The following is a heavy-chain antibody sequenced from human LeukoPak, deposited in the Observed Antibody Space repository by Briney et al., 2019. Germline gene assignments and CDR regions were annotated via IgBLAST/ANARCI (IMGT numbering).Heavy chain of an antibody. CDR2: ISAYNGNT. D-gene: IGHD3-22*01. Sequence: ASVKVSCKASGYTFTSYGISWVRQAPGQGLEWMGWISAYNGNTNYAQKLQGRVTMTTDTSTSTAYMELRSLRSDDTAVYYCAVAYYYDSSGYYPQGNWFDPWGQGTLVTVSS. CDR3: AVAYYYDSSGYYPQGNWFDP. V-gene: IGHV1-18*01. CDR1: GYTFTSYG. J-gene: IGHJ5*02.